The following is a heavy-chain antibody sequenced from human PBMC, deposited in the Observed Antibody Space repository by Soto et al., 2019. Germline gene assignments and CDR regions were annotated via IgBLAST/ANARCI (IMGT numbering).Heavy chain of an antibody. D-gene: IGHD3-16*02. CDR3: ARDNTFGGVIVTPSVFDY. CDR2: ISYDGSNK. CDR1: GFTFSSYA. V-gene: IGHV3-30-3*01. Sequence: QVQLVESGGGVVQPGRSLRLSCAASGFTFSSYAMHWVRQAPGKGLEWVAVISYDGSNKYYADSVKGRFTISRDNSKNTRYLQMNSLRAEDTAVYYCARDNTFGGVIVTPSVFDYWGQGTLVTVSS. J-gene: IGHJ4*02.